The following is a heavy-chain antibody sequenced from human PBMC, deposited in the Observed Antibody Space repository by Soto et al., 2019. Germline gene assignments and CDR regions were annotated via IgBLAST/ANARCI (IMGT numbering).Heavy chain of an antibody. V-gene: IGHV3-33*01. Sequence: QVQLVESGGGVVQPGRSLRLSCAASGFTFSSYGMHWVRQAPGKGLEWVAVIWYDGSNKYYADSVKGRFTISRDNSKNTLYLQMNSLRAEDTAVYYCARDNYGDDGSRSWFDPWGQGTLVTVSS. J-gene: IGHJ5*02. D-gene: IGHD4-17*01. CDR3: ARDNYGDDGSRSWFDP. CDR1: GFTFSSYG. CDR2: IWYDGSNK.